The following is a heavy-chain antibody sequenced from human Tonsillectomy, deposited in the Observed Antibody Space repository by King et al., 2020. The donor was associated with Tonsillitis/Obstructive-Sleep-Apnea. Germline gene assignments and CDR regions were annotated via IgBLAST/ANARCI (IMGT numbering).Heavy chain of an antibody. Sequence: QLQESGPGLVKPSETLSLTCTVSGGSISSYYWSWIRQPPGKGLEWIGYIYYSGSTNYHPSLKSRVTISVDTSKNQFSLKLSSVTAADTAVYYCARVYYDFWSGSYSYYMDVWGKGTTVTVSS. D-gene: IGHD3-3*01. J-gene: IGHJ6*03. V-gene: IGHV4-59*01. CDR1: GGSISSYY. CDR2: IYYSGST. CDR3: ARVYYDFWSGSYSYYMDV.